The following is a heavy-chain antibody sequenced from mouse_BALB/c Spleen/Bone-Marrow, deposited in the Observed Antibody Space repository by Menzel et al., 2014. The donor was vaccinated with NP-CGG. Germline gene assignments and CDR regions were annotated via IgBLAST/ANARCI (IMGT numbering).Heavy chain of an antibody. D-gene: IGHD2-2*01. J-gene: IGHJ1*01. CDR3: TRSGTSWLRRSWYFDV. Sequence: VQRVESGAELVKPGASVKLSCKASGYTFTSYYMYWVKQRPGQGLEWIGEINPSNGGTNFNEKFKSKATLTVDKSSSTAYMQLSSLTSEDSAVYYCTRSGTSWLRRSWYFDVWGAGTTVTVSS. CDR1: GYTFTSYY. CDR2: INPSNGGT. V-gene: IGHV1S81*02.